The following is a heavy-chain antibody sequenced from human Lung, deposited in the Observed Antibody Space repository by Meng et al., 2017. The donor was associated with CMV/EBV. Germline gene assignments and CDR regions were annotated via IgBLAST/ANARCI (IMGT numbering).Heavy chain of an antibody. CDR1: GFTFSTYG. J-gene: IGHJ4*02. CDR2: IRHDGTNK. D-gene: IGHD3/OR15-3a*01. V-gene: IGHV3-30*02. Sequence: SCAASGFTFSTYGMHWVRQAPGKGLEWVAIIRHDGTNKFYGDSVKGRFTISRDNSKNTVYLQMNSLRPEETAVYYCAKDLLLFGGPNAYFDYWGQGTLVTVSS. CDR3: AKDLLLFGGPNAYFDY.